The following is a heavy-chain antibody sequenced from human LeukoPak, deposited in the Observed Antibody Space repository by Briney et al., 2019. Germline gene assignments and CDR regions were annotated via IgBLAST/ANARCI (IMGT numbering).Heavy chain of an antibody. Sequence: SGGSLRLSCTASGFTFGDYSMNWVRQAPGKGLEWVGFIRSKAYGGTTEYAASVKGRFTISRDDSKSIAYLQMNSLKTEDTAVYYCTRGRRATHDYGGQGTLVTVSS. J-gene: IGHJ4*02. CDR1: GFTFGDYS. V-gene: IGHV3-49*04. CDR2: IRSKAYGGTT. CDR3: TRGRRATHDY. D-gene: IGHD1-26*01.